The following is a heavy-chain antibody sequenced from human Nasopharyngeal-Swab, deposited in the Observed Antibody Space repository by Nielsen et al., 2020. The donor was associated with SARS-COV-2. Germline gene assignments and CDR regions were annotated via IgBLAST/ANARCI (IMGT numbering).Heavy chain of an antibody. CDR3: ARGFDY. CDR2: IYYSGST. V-gene: IGHV4-59*13. Sequence: GSLRLSCTVSGGSISSYYWSWIRQPPGKGLEWMGYIYYSGSTNYNPSLKSRVTISVDTSKNQFSLKLSSVTAADTSVYYCARGFDYWGQGTLVTVSS. CDR1: GGSISSYY. J-gene: IGHJ4*02.